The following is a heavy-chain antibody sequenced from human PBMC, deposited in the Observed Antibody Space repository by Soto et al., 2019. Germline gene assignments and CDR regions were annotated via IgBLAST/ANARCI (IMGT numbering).Heavy chain of an antibody. CDR1: GFTFTRYS. J-gene: IGHJ4*02. CDR3: ARESEDLTSNFDY. Sequence: LRLSCAASGFTFTRYSMNCVRQAPGKGLEWVSSISSTTNYIYYGDSMKGRFTISRDNAKNSLYLEVNSLRAEDTAVYYCARESEDLTSNFDYWGQGTLVTVSS. V-gene: IGHV3-21*06. CDR2: ISSTTNYI.